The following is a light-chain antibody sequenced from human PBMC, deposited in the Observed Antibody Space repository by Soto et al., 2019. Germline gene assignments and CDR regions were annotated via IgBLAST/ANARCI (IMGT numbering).Light chain of an antibody. CDR2: GAS. CDR3: QQYNNWPMYT. J-gene: IGKJ2*01. V-gene: IGKV3-20*01. CDR1: QTITSTY. Sequence: EIVLTQSPGTLSLSPGDRATLSCRASQTITSTYLAWYRQKPGQAPRLLIYGASNRATGIPDRLSGSGSGTDFTLTISRLEPEDFAVYYCQQYNNWPMYTFGQGTKLEIK.